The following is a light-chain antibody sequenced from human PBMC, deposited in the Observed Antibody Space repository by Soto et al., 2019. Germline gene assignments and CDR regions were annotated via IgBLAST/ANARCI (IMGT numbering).Light chain of an antibody. CDR1: QSVSSN. V-gene: IGKV3-15*01. CDR2: GAS. Sequence: EIVMTQSPATLSVSPEERATLSCRASQSVSSNLAWYQQKPGQAPRLLIYGASTRATGIPARFSGSGSGTEFTLTISSLQSEDFAVDYCQQYNNWPPIFGGGTKVEIK. J-gene: IGKJ4*01. CDR3: QQYNNWPPI.